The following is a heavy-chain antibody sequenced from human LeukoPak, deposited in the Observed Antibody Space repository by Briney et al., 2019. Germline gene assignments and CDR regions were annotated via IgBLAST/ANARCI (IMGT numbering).Heavy chain of an antibody. CDR1: GYTLTELS. Sequence: GASVKVSCKVSGYTLTELSMHWVRQAPGKGLEWMGGFDPEDGETIYAQKFQGRVTMTEDTSTDTAYMELSSLRSEDTAVYYCAKPKPGYSSDEGFDYWGQGTLVTVSS. CDR3: AKPKPGYSSDEGFDY. D-gene: IGHD6-25*01. V-gene: IGHV1-24*01. CDR2: FDPEDGET. J-gene: IGHJ4*02.